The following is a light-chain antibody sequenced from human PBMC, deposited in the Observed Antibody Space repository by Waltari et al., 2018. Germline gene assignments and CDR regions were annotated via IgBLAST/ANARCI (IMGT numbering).Light chain of an antibody. CDR1: SLKNYY. V-gene: IGLV3-19*01. CDR2: GKN. Sequence: SSELTQDPAVSVALGQTVTITCQGDSLKNYYATWYQQKGGQAPLPVIYGKNNRPSGIPDRFSGSNSGTAASLTITGAQAEDEADYYCNSRDSSGTFVLFGGGTRLTVL. CDR3: NSRDSSGTFVL. J-gene: IGLJ2*01.